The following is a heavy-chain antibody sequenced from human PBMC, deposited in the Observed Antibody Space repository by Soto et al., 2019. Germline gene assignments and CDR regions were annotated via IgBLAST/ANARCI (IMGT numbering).Heavy chain of an antibody. J-gene: IGHJ4*02. D-gene: IGHD1-26*01. Sequence: GASVKVSCKASGYTFTSYAMHCVRQAPGQRLEWMGWISGYNGNTKYAQKLQGRVTMTTDTSTSTAYMELRSLRSDDTAVYYCARDLGGQIVDYWGQGTLVTVSS. CDR3: ARDLGGQIVDY. CDR1: GYTFTSYA. CDR2: ISGYNGNT. V-gene: IGHV1-18*01.